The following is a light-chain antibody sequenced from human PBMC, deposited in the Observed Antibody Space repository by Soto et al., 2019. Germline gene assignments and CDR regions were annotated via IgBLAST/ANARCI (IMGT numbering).Light chain of an antibody. CDR1: QSVSSIY. J-gene: IGKJ1*01. CDR2: GAS. CDR3: QQYGNSPWT. Sequence: EIVLTQSPGTLSLSPGERATLSCRASQSVSSIYLAWYQQKPGQAPRLLIYGASSRATGIPDRFRGSGSGTDFTLTISRLEPEDFAVYYCQQYGNSPWTFGQGTKVEIK. V-gene: IGKV3-20*01.